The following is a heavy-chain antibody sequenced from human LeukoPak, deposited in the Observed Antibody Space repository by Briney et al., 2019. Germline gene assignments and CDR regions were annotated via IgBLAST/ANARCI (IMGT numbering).Heavy chain of an antibody. CDR3: ARARDWGTYRYDLCWFDP. J-gene: IGHJ5*02. CDR2: IFYSGST. CDR1: GGSISIGAYS. D-gene: IGHD3-16*02. V-gene: IGHV4-30-4*07. Sequence: SETLSLTCAVSGGSISIGAYSWSWIRQPPGTGLEWIGYIFYSGSTYYNPSLKSRVTISVDTSENQFSLKLSSVTAADTAVYYCARARDWGTYRYDLCWFDPWGQGTLVTVSS.